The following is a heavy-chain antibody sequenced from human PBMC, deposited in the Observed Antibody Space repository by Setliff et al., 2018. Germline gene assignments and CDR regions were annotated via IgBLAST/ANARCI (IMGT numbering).Heavy chain of an antibody. CDR3: ARRGDINGYYYHEDAFDI. V-gene: IGHV4-34*01. CDR1: GGSFSGYY. D-gene: IGHD3-22*01. J-gene: IGHJ3*02. CDR2: INHSGST. Sequence: KTSETLSLTCAVYGGSFSGYYWSWMRQPPGKGLEWIGEINHSGSTNYNPSLKSRVTTSVGTSKNQFSLNLTSVTAADTAVYYCARRGDINGYYYHEDAFDIWGQGTMVTVSS.